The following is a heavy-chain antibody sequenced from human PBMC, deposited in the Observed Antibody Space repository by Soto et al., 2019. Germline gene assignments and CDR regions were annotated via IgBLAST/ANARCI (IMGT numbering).Heavy chain of an antibody. D-gene: IGHD6-19*01. CDR1: GFTFNDYY. CDR3: GSSGWHDAFDI. Sequence: QVPLVESGGGLVKPGGSLRLSCAASGFTFNDYYMSWIRQAPGKGLEWISYISSSGSTIYYADSVKGRFTISRDSAKNSLYLQMNSLRAEDTAVYYCGSSGWHDAFDIWGQGTMVTVSS. J-gene: IGHJ3*02. V-gene: IGHV3-11*01. CDR2: ISSSGSTI.